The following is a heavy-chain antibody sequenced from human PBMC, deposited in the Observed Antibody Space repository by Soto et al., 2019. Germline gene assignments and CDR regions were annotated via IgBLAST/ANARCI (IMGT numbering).Heavy chain of an antibody. J-gene: IGHJ5*02. CDR1: GGSISSGGYY. V-gene: IGHV4-61*08. CDR3: ARLPSNDYGDSLRAERVWFDP. D-gene: IGHD4-17*01. Sequence: PSETLSLTCTVSGGSISSGGYYWSWIRQHPGKGLEWIGYIYYSGSTNYNPSLKSRVTISVDTSKNQFSLKLSSVTAADTAVYYCARLPSNDYGDSLRAERVWFDPWGRGTLVTVSS. CDR2: IYYSGST.